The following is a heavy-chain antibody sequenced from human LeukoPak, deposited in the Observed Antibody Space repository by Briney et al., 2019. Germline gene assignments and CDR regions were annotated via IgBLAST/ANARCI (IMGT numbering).Heavy chain of an antibody. CDR1: GGSISSYY. V-gene: IGHV4-59*01. CDR2: IYYSGST. J-gene: IGHJ4*02. D-gene: IGHD1-26*01. CDR3: ARDRGSADFDY. Sequence: SETLSLTCTVSGGSISSYYWSWIRQPPGKGLEWIGYIYYSGSTNYNPSLQSRVTISVDTSKNQFSLKLSSVTAADTAVYYCARDRGSADFDYSGQGTLVTVSS.